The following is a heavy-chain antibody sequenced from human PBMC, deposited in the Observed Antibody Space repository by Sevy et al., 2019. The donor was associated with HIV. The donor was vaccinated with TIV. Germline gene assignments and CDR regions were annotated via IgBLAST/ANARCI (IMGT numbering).Heavy chain of an antibody. CDR1: GFIFSSYA. CDR2: VSGGGGST. CDR3: AKVHTDIPYYYYYGMDV. D-gene: IGHD2-2*02. V-gene: IGHV3-23*01. J-gene: IGHJ6*02. Sequence: GGSLRLSCAASGFIFSSYAMSWVRQAPGKGLEWVSAVSGGGGSTYYADSVKGRFTISRDNPKNTLYLQMSSLRAEDTAVYYCAKVHTDIPYYYYYGMDVWGQGTTVTVSS.